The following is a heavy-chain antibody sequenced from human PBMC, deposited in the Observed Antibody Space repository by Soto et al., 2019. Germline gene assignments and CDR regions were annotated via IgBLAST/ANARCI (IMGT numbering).Heavy chain of an antibody. V-gene: IGHV1-58*01. D-gene: IGHD3-3*01. CDR2: IVVGGGNT. Sequence: SVKVSCKASGFTFTSSAVQWVRQARGQRLEWLGWIVVGGGNTNYAQKFQERVTITRDMSTSTAYMDLSSLRSEDKAVYYCAAGYYDLWSGYFGPYYYGMDVWGQGTTVTVSS. CDR3: AAGYYDLWSGYFGPYYYGMDV. CDR1: GFTFTSSA. J-gene: IGHJ6*02.